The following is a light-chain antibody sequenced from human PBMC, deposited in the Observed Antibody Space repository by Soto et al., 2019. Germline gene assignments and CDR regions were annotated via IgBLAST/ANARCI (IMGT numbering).Light chain of an antibody. Sequence: QSVLTQPASVSGSPGQSITISCTGTSSDVGGYNYVSWYQQHPGKAPKLMIYDVSNRPSGVSNRFSGSKSGNTASLTISGLQAEDEADYYCTSYTSCSTLVFVTGTKVT. CDR2: DVS. CDR3: TSYTSCSTLV. V-gene: IGLV2-14*01. J-gene: IGLJ1*01. CDR1: SSDVGGYNY.